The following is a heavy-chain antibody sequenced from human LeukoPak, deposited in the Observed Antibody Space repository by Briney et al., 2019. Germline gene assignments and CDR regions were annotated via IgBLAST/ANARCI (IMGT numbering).Heavy chain of an antibody. Sequence: GGSLRLSCAASEFTSSSYSMNWVRQAPGKGLEWVSSISSGSDYIYYADSVKGRFTISRDNAKNSLYLQMNSLRAEDTAGYYCARGFCSSTICSIDYWGQGTLVTVSS. V-gene: IGHV3-21*01. D-gene: IGHD2-2*01. J-gene: IGHJ4*02. CDR3: ARGFCSSTICSIDY. CDR2: ISSGSDYI. CDR1: EFTSSSYS.